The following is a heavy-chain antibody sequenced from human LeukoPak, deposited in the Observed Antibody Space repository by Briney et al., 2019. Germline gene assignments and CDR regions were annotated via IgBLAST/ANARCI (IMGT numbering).Heavy chain of an antibody. CDR1: GFTFSSYS. CDR2: ISSSSSYI. Sequence: GGSLRLSCAASGFTFSSYSMNWVRQAPGKGLEWVSPISSSSSYIYYADSVKGRFTISRDNAKNLLYLQMNSLRAEDTAVYYCARDVPDYVWGSYLPYYFDYWGQGTLVTVSS. CDR3: ARDVPDYVWGSYLPYYFDY. J-gene: IGHJ4*02. D-gene: IGHD3-16*02. V-gene: IGHV3-21*01.